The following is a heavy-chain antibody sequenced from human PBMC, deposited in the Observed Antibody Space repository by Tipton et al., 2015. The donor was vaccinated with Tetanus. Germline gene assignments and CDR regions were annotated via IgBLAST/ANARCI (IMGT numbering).Heavy chain of an antibody. D-gene: IGHD3-10*01. CDR2: MYNSGAT. J-gene: IGHJ3*02. CDR1: GGSISSTSYY. Sequence: GGSISSTSYYWAWIRQPPGKGLEWIGTMYNSGATYYNPSLKGRVTISGDTSKNLFSLTSVTASDTAVYYCARPEASGRARGFDIWGQGTKVTVSP. CDR3: ARPEASGRARGFDI. V-gene: IGHV4-39*02.